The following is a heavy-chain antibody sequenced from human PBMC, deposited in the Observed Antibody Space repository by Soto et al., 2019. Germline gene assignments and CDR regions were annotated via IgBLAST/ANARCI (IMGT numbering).Heavy chain of an antibody. J-gene: IGHJ4*02. D-gene: IGHD1-26*01. CDR1: GFPFSSYA. V-gene: IGHV3-23*01. Sequence: GGSLRLSCAASGFPFSSYAMSWVRQAPGQGLEWVSAISGSGGSTYYADSVKGRFTISRDNSKNTLYLQMNSLRAEDTAVYYCAKDRPSLSGSYQGGYHFDNLGQGTL. CDR2: ISGSGGST. CDR3: AKDRPSLSGSYQGGYHFDN.